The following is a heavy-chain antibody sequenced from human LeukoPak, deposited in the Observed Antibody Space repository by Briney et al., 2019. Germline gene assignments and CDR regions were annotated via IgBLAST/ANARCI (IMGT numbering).Heavy chain of an antibody. D-gene: IGHD3-10*01. CDR1: GFTFSSYS. CDR2: ISSSSSTI. Sequence: GGSLRLSCAASGFTFSSYSMNWVRQAPGKGLEWVSYISSSSSTIYYADSGKGRFTISRDNAKNSLYLQMDSLRAEDTAVYYFTKAPRWEYGSGSRIYYFYMDVWGKGTTVTVSS. CDR3: TKAPRWEYGSGSRIYYFYMDV. J-gene: IGHJ6*03. V-gene: IGHV3-48*01.